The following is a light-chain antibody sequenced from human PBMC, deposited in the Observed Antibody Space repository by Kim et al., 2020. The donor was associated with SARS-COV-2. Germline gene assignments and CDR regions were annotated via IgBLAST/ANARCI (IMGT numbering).Light chain of an antibody. V-gene: IGLV2-14*03. CDR1: SGDIVSYKY. CDR3: SSYTTSSPYV. CDR2: DVS. Sequence: GQSITTSCTGSSGDIVSYKYVASYQQHPGKVPKLLLYDVSKRPSGISRRFSGSKTGNTASLTISGLQAGDEADYYCSSYTTSSPYVFGPGTKVTVL. J-gene: IGLJ1*01.